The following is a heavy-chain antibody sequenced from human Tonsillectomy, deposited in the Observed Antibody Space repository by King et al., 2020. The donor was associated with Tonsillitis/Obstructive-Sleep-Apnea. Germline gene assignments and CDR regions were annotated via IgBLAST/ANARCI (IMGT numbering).Heavy chain of an antibody. CDR3: ARDPPGVGDAFDI. CDR1: CGSFSGYY. J-gene: IGHJ3*02. Sequence: VQLQQWGAGLLKPSETLSLTFAVYCGSFSGYYWTCIRQPPGKWLEWIGESNHGGSTDYNPAPKSLVTISVDTSKNQFSLKLSSLTAADTAVYYCARDPPGVGDAFDIWGQGTMVTVSS. V-gene: IGHV4-34*01. CDR2: SNHGGST. D-gene: IGHD7-27*01.